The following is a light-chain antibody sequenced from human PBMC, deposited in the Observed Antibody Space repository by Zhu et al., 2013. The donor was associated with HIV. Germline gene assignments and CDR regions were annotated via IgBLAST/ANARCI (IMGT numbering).Light chain of an antibody. Sequence: QSVLTQPPSVSGAPGQRVIISCTGSSSNIGAGYDVHWYQQFPGTAPKLVIYGNNNRPSGVPDRFSGSKSSTSASLAITGLQAEDEADYYCQSYDRSLSHSVFGGGTKLTVL. CDR1: SSNIGAGYD. V-gene: IGLV1-40*01. CDR2: GNN. CDR3: QSYDRSLSHSV. J-gene: IGLJ3*02.